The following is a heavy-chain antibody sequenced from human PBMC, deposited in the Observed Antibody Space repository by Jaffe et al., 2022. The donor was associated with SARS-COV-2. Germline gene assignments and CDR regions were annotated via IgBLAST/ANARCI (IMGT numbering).Heavy chain of an antibody. CDR1: GFTFSSYS. D-gene: IGHD2-2*01. Sequence: EVQLVESGGGLVKPGGSLRLSCAASGFTFSSYSMNWVRQAPGKGLEWVSSISSSSSYIYYADSVKGRFTISRDNAKNSLYLQMNSLRAEDTAVYYCAAYCSSTSCKAWFDPWGQGTLVTVSS. CDR2: ISSSSSYI. V-gene: IGHV3-21*01. CDR3: AAYCSSTSCKAWFDP. J-gene: IGHJ5*02.